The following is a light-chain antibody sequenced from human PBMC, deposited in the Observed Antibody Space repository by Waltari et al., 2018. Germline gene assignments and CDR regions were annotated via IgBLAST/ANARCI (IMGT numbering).Light chain of an antibody. CDR2: DTS. V-gene: IGKV3-11*01. J-gene: IGKJ4*01. CDR3: QQRSNWPLT. Sequence: EIVLTQSPATLSLSPGERATLSCRASHSIANYLAWYQQRPGQAPRLLIYDTSNRATGIPARFRGSGYETDFTLTISSLEPEDFGVYYCQQRSNWPLTFGGGTKVEIK. CDR1: HSIANY.